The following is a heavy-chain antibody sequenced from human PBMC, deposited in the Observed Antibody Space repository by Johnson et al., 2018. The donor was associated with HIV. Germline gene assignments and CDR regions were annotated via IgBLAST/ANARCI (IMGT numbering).Heavy chain of an antibody. CDR2: INWNGGST. D-gene: IGHD6-13*01. CDR1: GFTFDDYG. V-gene: IGHV3-20*04. Sequence: VHLVESGGGVVRPGGSLRLSCAASGFTFDDYGMSWVRQAPGKGLEWVSGINWNGGSTGYADSVKGRFTISRDNAKNSLYLQMSRLKAEDTAIYYCVRPHRPQSSRPFDIWGQGPKVTVSS. J-gene: IGHJ3*02. CDR3: VRPHRPQSSRPFDI.